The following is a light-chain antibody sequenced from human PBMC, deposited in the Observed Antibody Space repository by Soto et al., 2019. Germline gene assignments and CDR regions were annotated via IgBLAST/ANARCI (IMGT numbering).Light chain of an antibody. CDR3: QQYGSSPPYT. CDR1: QSVSSSY. CDR2: GAS. Sequence: EIVLTQSPGTLSLSPGERAILSCRASQSVSSSYLAWYQHKPGQAPRLLIYGASIRATGIPDRFSGSGSGTDFTLTISRLEPEYFAVYYCQQYGSSPPYTFGQGTKLEIK. V-gene: IGKV3-20*01. J-gene: IGKJ2*01.